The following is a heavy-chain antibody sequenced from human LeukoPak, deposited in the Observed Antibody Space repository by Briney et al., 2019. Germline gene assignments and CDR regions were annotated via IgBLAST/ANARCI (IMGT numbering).Heavy chain of an antibody. CDR2: ITSSSDYI. CDR1: GFTFSGYS. CDR3: ARGAGSGQHTYYYYMDV. V-gene: IGHV3-21*01. Sequence: GGSLRLSCAASGFTFSGYSMNWVRQAPGKGLERVSSITSSSDYIYYADSVEGRFTISRDNAKNSLYLQMNSLRAEDTAVYYCARGAGSGQHTYYYYMDVWGKGTTVTVSS. J-gene: IGHJ6*03. D-gene: IGHD3-3*01.